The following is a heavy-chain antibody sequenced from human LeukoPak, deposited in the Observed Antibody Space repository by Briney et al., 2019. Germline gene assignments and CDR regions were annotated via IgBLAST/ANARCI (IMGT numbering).Heavy chain of an antibody. V-gene: IGHV1-69*13. J-gene: IGHJ4*02. Sequence: ASVKVSCKASGGTFSSYAISWVRQAPGQGLEWMGGIIPIFGTANYAQKFQGRVTITADESTSTAYMELSSLRSEDTAVYYCARDGLYYGSDPRDYWGQGTLVTVSS. CDR3: ARDGLYYGSDPRDY. D-gene: IGHD3-10*01. CDR2: IIPIFGTA. CDR1: GGTFSSYA.